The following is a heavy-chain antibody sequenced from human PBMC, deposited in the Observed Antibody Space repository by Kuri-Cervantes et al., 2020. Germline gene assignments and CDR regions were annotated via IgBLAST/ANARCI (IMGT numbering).Heavy chain of an antibody. CDR2: ISAYNGNT. CDR1: GYTFTSYG. J-gene: IGHJ4*02. D-gene: IGHD5-18*01. Sequence: ASVKVSCKASGYTFTSYGISWVRQAPGQGLEWMGWISAYNGNTNYAQKLQGRVTMTTDTSTSTAYMELMSLRSDDTAVYYCARVFLGFSGYTMGYSYGFDDYWGQGTLVTVSS. CDR3: ARVFLGFSGYTMGYSYGFDDY. V-gene: IGHV1-18*01.